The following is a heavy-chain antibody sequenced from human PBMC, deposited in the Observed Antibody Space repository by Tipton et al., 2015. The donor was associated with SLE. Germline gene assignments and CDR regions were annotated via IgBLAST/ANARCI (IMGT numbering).Heavy chain of an antibody. D-gene: IGHD3-22*01. CDR1: GVSISSYY. J-gene: IGHJ4*02. V-gene: IGHV4-4*07. Sequence: TLSLTCTVSGVSISSYYWSWIRQPAGEGLEWIGQIYTFGGTNYNPSLTSRVTMSLDASKNQFSLKLSSVTAADTAVYYCARSNPYDSSGYSHWGQGTLVTVSS. CDR2: IYTFGGT. CDR3: ARSNPYDSSGYSH.